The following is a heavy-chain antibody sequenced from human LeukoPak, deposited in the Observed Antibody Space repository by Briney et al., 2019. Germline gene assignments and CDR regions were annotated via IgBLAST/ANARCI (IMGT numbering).Heavy chain of an antibody. V-gene: IGHV1-2*02. CDR3: TGIAVACPFTSDH. CDR2: INPNSGGT. J-gene: IGHJ4*01. D-gene: IGHD6-19*01. CDR1: GYTFTGYY. Sequence: ASVKVSCKASGYTFTGYYMHWVRQAPGQGLEWMGWINPNSGGTNYAQKFQGRVTMTRDTSISTAYMELSRLRSDDTAGYYCTGIAVACPFTSDHWGQGTLGTVSS.